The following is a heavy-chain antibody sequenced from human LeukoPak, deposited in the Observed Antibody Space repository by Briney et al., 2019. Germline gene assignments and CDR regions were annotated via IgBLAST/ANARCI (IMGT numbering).Heavy chain of an antibody. CDR1: GYIFTNYP. J-gene: IGHJ4*02. V-gene: IGHV7-4-1*02. CDR3: ARDSYCSGGTCYSRVGY. Sequence: ASVKVSCKASGYIFTNYPMDWVRQAPGQGLEWMGLINTNTGNPTYAQGLTERFVFSWDTSVSTAYLQITSLKAEDTAVYFCARDSYCSGGTCYSRVGYWGQGTEVTVSS. D-gene: IGHD2-15*01. CDR2: INTNTGNP.